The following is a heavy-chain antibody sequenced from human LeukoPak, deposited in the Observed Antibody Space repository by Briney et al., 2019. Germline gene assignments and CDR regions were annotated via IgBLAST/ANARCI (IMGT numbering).Heavy chain of an antibody. J-gene: IGHJ1*01. CDR2: ISGSGHDI. D-gene: IGHD6-13*01. Sequence: GGSLRLSCAASGFTFSDSYMTWVRQAPGKGVEWVAYISGSGHDINYSESAKGRFTISRDNAKNSLYLQINSLRAEDTAVYYCARSLPTTAGTGYLDLWGQGTLVTVSS. V-gene: IGHV3-11*04. CDR1: GFTFSDSY. CDR3: ARSLPTTAGTGYLDL.